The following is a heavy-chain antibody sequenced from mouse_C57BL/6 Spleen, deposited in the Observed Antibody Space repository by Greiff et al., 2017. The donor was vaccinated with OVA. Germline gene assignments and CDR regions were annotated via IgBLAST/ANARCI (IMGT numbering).Heavy chain of an antibody. V-gene: IGHV1-26*01. CDR3: ANRADDYDVFAY. CDR1: GYTFTDYY. D-gene: IGHD2-4*01. CDR2: INPNNGGT. Sequence: EVQLQQSGPELVKPGASVKISCKASGYTFTDYYMNWVKQSHGKSLEWIGDINPNNGGTSYNQKFKGKATLTVDKSSSTAYMELRSLTSEDSAVYYCANRADDYDVFAYWGQGTLVTVSA. J-gene: IGHJ3*01.